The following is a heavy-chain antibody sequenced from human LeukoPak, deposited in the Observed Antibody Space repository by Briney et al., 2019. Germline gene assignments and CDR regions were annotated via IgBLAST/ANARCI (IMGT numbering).Heavy chain of an antibody. CDR1: GFTFSSYS. Sequence: GGSLSLSCAASGFTFSSYSMNWVRQAPGEGLEWVSSISSSSSYIYYADSVKGRFTISRDNAKNSLYLQMNSLRAEDTAVYYCALLGVTARSPSDYWGQGTLVTVSS. CDR3: ALLGVTARSPSDY. J-gene: IGHJ4*02. CDR2: ISSSSSYI. D-gene: IGHD2-21*02. V-gene: IGHV3-21*01.